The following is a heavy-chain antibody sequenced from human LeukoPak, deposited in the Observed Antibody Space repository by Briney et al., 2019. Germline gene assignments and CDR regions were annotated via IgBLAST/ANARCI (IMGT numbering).Heavy chain of an antibody. Sequence: SETLSLTCTVSGGSISGHYWTWIRQPPGKGLEWIGQIHYSGRPDYNPSLKSRVTISVDTSKNQLSLKVTSVTGADTAVYYCARFGVDYDMDVWGQGTTVLVSS. CDR1: GGSISGHY. J-gene: IGHJ6*02. D-gene: IGHD3-16*01. CDR3: ARFGVDYDMDV. CDR2: IHYSGRP. V-gene: IGHV4-59*11.